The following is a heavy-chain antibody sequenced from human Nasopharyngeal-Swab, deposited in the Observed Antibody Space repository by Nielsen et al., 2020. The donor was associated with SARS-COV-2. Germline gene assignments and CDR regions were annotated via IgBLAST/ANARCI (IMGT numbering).Heavy chain of an antibody. Sequence: ASVKVSCKVSEHSLTEISMHWVRQTPGKGLEWMGGFDCEDGKPIYSEKFQGRLTMTEDRSTDTAFMELSSLTSDDTALYYCVTVIRTIFGVDFGNSAFDSWGPGTLVTVSS. CDR2: FDCEDGKP. D-gene: IGHD3-3*01. J-gene: IGHJ4*01. CDR1: EHSLTEIS. CDR3: VTVIRTIFGVDFGNSAFDS. V-gene: IGHV1-24*01.